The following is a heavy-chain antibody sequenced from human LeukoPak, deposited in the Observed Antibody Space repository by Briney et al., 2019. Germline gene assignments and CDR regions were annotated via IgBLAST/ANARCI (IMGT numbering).Heavy chain of an antibody. V-gene: IGHV4-59*01. CDR3: ARAVDAFDI. J-gene: IGHJ3*02. CDR2: IYYSGST. Sequence: SETLSLTCTVSGGSISSYYWSWIRQPPGKGLEWIGYIYYSGSTNYNPSLKSRVTISVDTSKNQFSLKLSPVTAADTAVYYCARAVDAFDIWGQGTMVTVSS. CDR1: GGSISSYY.